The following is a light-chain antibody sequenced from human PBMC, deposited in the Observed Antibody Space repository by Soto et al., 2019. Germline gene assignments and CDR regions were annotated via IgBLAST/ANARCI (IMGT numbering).Light chain of an antibody. CDR2: EVY. V-gene: IGLV2-14*01. Sequence: QSALTQPASVSGSPGQSITISCTGTYSNIGADDGVYWYQHHPGTAPKLLIFEVYNRPSGISDRFSGSKSGDTASLTISGLQAEDEADYYCLSYISSTTAHGVFGGGTKLTVL. CDR1: YSNIGADDG. J-gene: IGLJ3*02. CDR3: LSYISSTTAHGV.